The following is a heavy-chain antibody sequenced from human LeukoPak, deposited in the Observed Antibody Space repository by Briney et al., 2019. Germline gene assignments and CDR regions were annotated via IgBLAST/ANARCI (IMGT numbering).Heavy chain of an antibody. D-gene: IGHD2-15*01. CDR3: ARRIVERHTIEEDNWFDP. Sequence: SETLSLTCTVSGGPISSYCWSWIRQPPGKGLEWIGSMCFSGSTNYNPSLKSRVTISIDTSKNQFPLKLTSVTAADTAVYYCARRIVERHTIEEDNWFDPWGQGSLVTVSS. J-gene: IGHJ5*02. V-gene: IGHV4-59*08. CDR2: MCFSGST. CDR1: GGPISSYC.